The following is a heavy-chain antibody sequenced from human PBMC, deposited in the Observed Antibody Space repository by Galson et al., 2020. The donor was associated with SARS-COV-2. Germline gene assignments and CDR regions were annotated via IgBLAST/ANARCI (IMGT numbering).Heavy chain of an antibody. CDR3: ARDPLRITMVRGVPPPWFDP. CDR2: ISISGSTI. CDR1: GFTFSDYY. V-gene: IGHV3-11*04. Sequence: NSGGSLRLSCAASGFTFSDYYMSWIRQAPGKGLEWVSYISISGSTIYYADSVKGRFTISRDNAKNSLYLQMNSLRAEDTAVYYCARDPLRITMVRGVPPPWFDPWGQGTRVTVSS. D-gene: IGHD3-10*01. J-gene: IGHJ5*02.